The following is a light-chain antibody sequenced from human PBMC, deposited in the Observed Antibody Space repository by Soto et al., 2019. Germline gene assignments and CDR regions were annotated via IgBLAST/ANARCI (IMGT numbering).Light chain of an antibody. CDR2: DNN. Sequence: QSVLTQPPSASGTPGQRVTISCSGSRSNIGSNYVYWYQQLPGTAPKLLIYDNNQRPSGVPDRLSGSKSGTSASLAISGLRSEDEADYYCAAWDDSLSVFYVFGTGTKVTVL. V-gene: IGLV1-47*02. CDR1: RSNIGSNY. CDR3: AAWDDSLSVFYV. J-gene: IGLJ1*01.